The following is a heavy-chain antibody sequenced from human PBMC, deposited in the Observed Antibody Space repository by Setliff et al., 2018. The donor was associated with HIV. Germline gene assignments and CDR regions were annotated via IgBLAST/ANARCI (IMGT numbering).Heavy chain of an antibody. J-gene: IGHJ3*02. CDR3: ARWGVNGGRPDWHAFDI. V-gene: IGHV4-59*02. Sequence: SETLSLTCTVSDDSVSTFYWNWIRQPPGKGLEWIGFIHHTGSTVSNPSLKSRVTILMDLSRNQLSLHLASVTAADTAVYYCARWGVNGGRPDWHAFDIWGQGTMVT. CDR2: IHHTGST. D-gene: IGHD2-8*01. CDR1: DDSVSTFY.